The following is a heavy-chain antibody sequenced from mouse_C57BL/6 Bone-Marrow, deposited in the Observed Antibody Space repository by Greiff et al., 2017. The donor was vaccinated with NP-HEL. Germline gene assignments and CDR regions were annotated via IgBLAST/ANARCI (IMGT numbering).Heavy chain of an antibody. CDR1: GFTFSSYA. J-gene: IGHJ4*01. V-gene: IGHV5-4*01. D-gene: IGHD2-1*01. CDR2: ISDGGSYT. CDR3: ARGGNYVGYAMDY. Sequence: EVQLVESGGGLVKPGGSLKLSCAASGFTFSSYAMSWVRQTPEKRLEWVATISDGGSYTYYPDNVKGRFTISRDNAKNNLYLQMSHLKSEDTAMYYCARGGNYVGYAMDYWGQGTSVTVSS.